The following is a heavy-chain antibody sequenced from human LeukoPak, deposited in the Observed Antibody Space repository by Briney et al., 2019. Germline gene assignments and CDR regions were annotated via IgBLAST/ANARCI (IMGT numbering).Heavy chain of an antibody. V-gene: IGHV1-2*02. D-gene: IGHD3-10*01. CDR3: ARDSTFGELPH. J-gene: IGHJ4*02. CDR2: INPSSGDT. Sequence: ASVKVSCKDSGYTFTGYYIYWVRQAPGQGLEWMGWINPSSGDTNYAQKFQGRVTMARDTSISTAYMDLSRLTSDDTAVYYCARDSTFGELPHCGQGTLVTVSS. CDR1: GYTFTGYY.